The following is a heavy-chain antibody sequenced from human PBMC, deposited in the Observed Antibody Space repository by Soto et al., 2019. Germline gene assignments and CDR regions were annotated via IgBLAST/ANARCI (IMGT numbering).Heavy chain of an antibody. J-gene: IGHJ3*02. V-gene: IGHV3-30-3*01. D-gene: IGHD1-7*01. CDR3: VLSGTATVAFDI. CDR1: GFTFSIYA. Sequence: QVQVVESGGGVVQPGRSLRLSCAASGFTFSIYAMHWVRQAPGKGLEWLASISHDGNNRYYAGSVRGRFTISRDNSRNTLYMQMKSLRSDDTAIYSCVLSGTATVAFDIWGHGNMVTVAS. CDR2: ISHDGNNR.